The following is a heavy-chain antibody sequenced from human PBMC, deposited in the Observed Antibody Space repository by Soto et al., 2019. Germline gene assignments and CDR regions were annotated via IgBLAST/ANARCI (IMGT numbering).Heavy chain of an antibody. D-gene: IGHD3-22*01. CDR1: GFTFTDYG. V-gene: IGHV3-30*18. CDR3: AKDTYYHDSSGYYVFDY. Sequence: QPGGSLRLSCADSGFTFTDYGIHWVRQAPGKGLEWVAVISYDGSNKNYADSVKGRFTIARDNSKNTLYLQMNSLRAEDTAVYYCAKDTYYHDSSGYYVFDYWGQGT. CDR2: ISYDGSNK. J-gene: IGHJ4*02.